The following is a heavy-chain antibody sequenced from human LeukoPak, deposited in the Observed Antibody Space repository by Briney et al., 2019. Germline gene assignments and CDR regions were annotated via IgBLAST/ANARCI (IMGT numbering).Heavy chain of an antibody. CDR1: GGTFSSYA. V-gene: IGHV1-69*05. J-gene: IGHJ5*02. Sequence: ASVKVSCKASGGTFSSYAFSWVPQAPGQGLEWMGGIIPIFDATNYAQKFQGRVTITTDESTSTAHMELSSLRSEDTAVYYCARDLKYSSAPDVDKTFDPWGQGTLVTVSS. D-gene: IGHD6-25*01. CDR2: IIPIFDAT. CDR3: ARDLKYSSAPDVDKTFDP.